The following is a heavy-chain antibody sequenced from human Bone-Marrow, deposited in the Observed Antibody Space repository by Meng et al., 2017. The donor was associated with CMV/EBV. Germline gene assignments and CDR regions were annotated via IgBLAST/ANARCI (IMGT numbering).Heavy chain of an antibody. CDR2: IDHSGNI. V-gene: IGHV4-34*01. Sequence: SETLSLTCAVYGGSFTSSYWSWIRQSPEKGLEWIGEIDHSGNINYNPSLNSRLIISVDTSKNQFSLKMTSVTAADTAIYYCARSGLYGGNSRKARNFDYWGQGTLVTVSS. CDR3: ARSGLYGGNSRKARNFDY. CDR1: GGSFTSSY. J-gene: IGHJ4*02. D-gene: IGHD4-23*01.